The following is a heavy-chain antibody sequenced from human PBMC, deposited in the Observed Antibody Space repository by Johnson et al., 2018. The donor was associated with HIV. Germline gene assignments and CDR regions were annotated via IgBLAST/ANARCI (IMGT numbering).Heavy chain of an antibody. V-gene: IGHV3-30*14. Sequence: QVQLVESGGGVVQPGRSLRLSCAASGFTFSSYAFHWFRQAPAKGLEWVAAISYDGSDKYHADSVKGRFTISRDNSKNTLYLQMNSLRAEDTAVYYCAREDSAFDIWGQGTMVTVSS. CDR3: AREDSAFDI. CDR2: ISYDGSDK. CDR1: GFTFSSYA. J-gene: IGHJ3*02.